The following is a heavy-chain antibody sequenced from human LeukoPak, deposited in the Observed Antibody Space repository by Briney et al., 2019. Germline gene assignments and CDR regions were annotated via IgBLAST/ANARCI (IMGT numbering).Heavy chain of an antibody. Sequence: GGSLRLSCAASGFTFSSYGMHWVRQAPGKGLEWVAFIRYDGSNKYYADSVKGRFTISRDNSKNTLYLQMNSLRAEDTAVYYCARDQEWELHRGGGYYFDYWGQGTLVTVSS. CDR1: GFTFSSYG. D-gene: IGHD1-26*01. CDR3: ARDQEWELHRGGGYYFDY. J-gene: IGHJ4*02. CDR2: IRYDGSNK. V-gene: IGHV3-30*02.